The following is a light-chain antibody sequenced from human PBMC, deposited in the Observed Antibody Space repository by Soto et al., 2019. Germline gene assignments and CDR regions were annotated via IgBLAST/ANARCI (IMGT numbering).Light chain of an antibody. CDR1: SSDVGGYDY. J-gene: IGLJ2*01. V-gene: IGLV2-14*03. Sequence: QSALTQPASVSGSPGQSITISCTGTSSDVGGYDYVSWYQHHPGKAPKLMIYDVTIRPSGISNRFSGSKSGNTASLTISGLKAEDEDDYFCSSYTCSSTLHVVFGGGTKLTVL. CDR3: SSYTCSSTLHVV. CDR2: DVT.